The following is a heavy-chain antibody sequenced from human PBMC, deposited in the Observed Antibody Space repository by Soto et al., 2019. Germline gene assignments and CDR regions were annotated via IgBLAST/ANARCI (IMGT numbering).Heavy chain of an antibody. Sequence: EVQLLESGGGLVQPGGSLRLSCAASGFTFSAYAMGWVRQAPGKGLEWVSTIHGGGGATHYADSVKGRFTISRDDSKNTLYAQGRSLRAEDTAVYYCAKFEGHPLEYWYLDFWGRGTLVTVSS. CDR3: AKFEGHPLEYWYLDF. J-gene: IGHJ2*01. CDR1: GFTFSAYA. V-gene: IGHV3-23*01. D-gene: IGHD1-1*01. CDR2: IHGGGGAT.